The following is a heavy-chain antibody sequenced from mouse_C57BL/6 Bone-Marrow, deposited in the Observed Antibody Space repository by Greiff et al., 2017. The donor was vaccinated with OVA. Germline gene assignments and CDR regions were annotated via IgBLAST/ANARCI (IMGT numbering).Heavy chain of an antibody. J-gene: IGHJ4*01. Sequence: VQLQQSGPELVKPGASVKISCKASGYAFSSSWMNWVKQRPGKGLEWIGRIYPGDGDTNYNGTFKGKATLTADKSSSTAYMQLSSLTSEDSAVYFCARVLTPYAMDYWGQGTSVTVSS. D-gene: IGHD4-1*01. CDR3: ARVLTPYAMDY. CDR1: GYAFSSSW. CDR2: IYPGDGDT. V-gene: IGHV1-82*01.